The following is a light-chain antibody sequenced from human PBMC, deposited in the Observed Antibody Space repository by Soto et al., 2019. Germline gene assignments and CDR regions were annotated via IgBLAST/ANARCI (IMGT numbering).Light chain of an antibody. J-gene: IGKJ2*02. CDR1: QSINRY. CDR2: DAF. CDR3: QQYQSHPSCT. Sequence: DIQMTQSPSTLSASVGDRVTITCRASQSINRYLAWYQQKPGKAPKLLIYDAFNLESGVPSRFSGSGSGTEFTLTNSSLQPDDFATYYCQQYQSHPSCTFGQGTQLEIE. V-gene: IGKV1-5*01.